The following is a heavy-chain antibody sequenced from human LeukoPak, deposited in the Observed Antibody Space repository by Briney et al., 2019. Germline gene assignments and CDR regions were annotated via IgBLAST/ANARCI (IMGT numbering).Heavy chain of an antibody. CDR2: ISYDGSNK. D-gene: IGHD6-6*01. Sequence: GGSLRLSCAAPGFTFSSYAMHWVRQAPGKGLEWVAVISYDGSNKYYADSVKGRFTISRDNSKNTLYLQMNSLRAGDTAVYYCARGYSSSYDAFDIWGQGTMVTVSS. J-gene: IGHJ3*02. CDR1: GFTFSSYA. CDR3: ARGYSSSYDAFDI. V-gene: IGHV3-30-3*01.